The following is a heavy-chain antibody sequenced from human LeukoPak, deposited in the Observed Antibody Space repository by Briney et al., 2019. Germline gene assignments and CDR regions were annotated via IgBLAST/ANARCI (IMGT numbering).Heavy chain of an antibody. CDR2: INPNSGGT. J-gene: IGHJ4*02. V-gene: IGHV1-2*02. CDR1: GYTFTGHY. CDR3: ARDPGVSVAAYYFDY. D-gene: IGHD6-19*01. Sequence: ASVKVSCKASGYTFTGHYMHWVRQAPGQGLEWMGWINPNSGGTNYAQKFQGRVTMTRDTSISTAYMELGRLRSDDTAVYYCARDPGVSVAAYYFDYWGQGTLVTVSS.